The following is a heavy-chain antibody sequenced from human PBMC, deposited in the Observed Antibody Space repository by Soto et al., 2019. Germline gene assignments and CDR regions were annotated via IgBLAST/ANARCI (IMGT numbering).Heavy chain of an antibody. V-gene: IGHV1-46*03. CDR3: PRSLMEGDY. Sequence: QVQLIQSGAEVKKPGASVKVSCKASGYTFTSSYIHWVRQAPGQGLEWMAIINPNGGSTNYAQKFQGRVTMTRDTSTSTVYMELSSLTSEDTAVYYFPRSLMEGDYWGQGTLVTVSS. J-gene: IGHJ4*02. CDR1: GYTFTSSY. CDR2: INPNGGST. D-gene: IGHD3-10*01.